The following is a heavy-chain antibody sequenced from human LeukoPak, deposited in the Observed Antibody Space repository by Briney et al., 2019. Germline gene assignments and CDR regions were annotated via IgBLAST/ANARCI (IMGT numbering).Heavy chain of an antibody. D-gene: IGHD3-9*01. CDR1: GGSISSYY. V-gene: IGHV4-59*08. Sequence: PSVTLSLTCTVSGGSISSYYWSWIRQPPGKGLEWIGYIYYSGSTNYNPSLKSRVTISVDTSKNQFSLKLSSVTAADTAVYYCARLDPDYYYYYSMDVWGQGTTVTVSS. CDR2: IYYSGST. J-gene: IGHJ6*02. CDR3: ARLDPDYYYYYSMDV.